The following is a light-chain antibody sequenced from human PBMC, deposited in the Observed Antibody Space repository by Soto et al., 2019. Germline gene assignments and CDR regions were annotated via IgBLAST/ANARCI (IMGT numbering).Light chain of an antibody. Sequence: QSALTQPRSVSGSPGQSVTISCTGTSSDVGGYNYVSWYQQHPGKAPKLMIYDVTERLSGVPDRFSGSKSGNTASLTISGLRAEDEADYYCCSYAGSYTLGAFGGGTKLTVL. J-gene: IGLJ2*01. CDR3: CSYAGSYTLGA. CDR2: DVT. V-gene: IGLV2-11*01. CDR1: SSDVGGYNY.